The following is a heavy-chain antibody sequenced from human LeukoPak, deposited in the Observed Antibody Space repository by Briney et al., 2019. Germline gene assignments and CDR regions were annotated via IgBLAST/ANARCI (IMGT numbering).Heavy chain of an antibody. V-gene: IGHV3-53*01. CDR2: IYTDVTT. J-gene: IGHJ4*02. Sequence: PGGSLRLSCAASGFTVSSNYMNWVRQAPGKGLEWVSVIYTDVTTYYADSVKGRFTISRDNSRNTLYLQMNSLRVEDTAVYYCARGSFGVDYWGQGTLVTVSS. CDR3: ARGSFGVDY. D-gene: IGHD3-16*01. CDR1: GFTVSSNY.